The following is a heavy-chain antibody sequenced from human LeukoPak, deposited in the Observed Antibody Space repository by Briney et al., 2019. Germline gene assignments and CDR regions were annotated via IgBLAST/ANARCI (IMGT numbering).Heavy chain of an antibody. CDR3: ARGTGYCSSTSCNVAFDI. D-gene: IGHD2-2*01. CDR2: ISSSSSHI. J-gene: IGHJ3*02. V-gene: IGHV3-21*01. Sequence: PGGSLRLSCAASGFTFSSYNMNWVRQAPGKGLEWVSSISSSSSHIHYADSVKGRSTISRDNAKNPLYLQMDSLRAEDTAVYHCARGTGYCSSTSCNVAFDIWGQGTMVTVSS. CDR1: GFTFSSYN.